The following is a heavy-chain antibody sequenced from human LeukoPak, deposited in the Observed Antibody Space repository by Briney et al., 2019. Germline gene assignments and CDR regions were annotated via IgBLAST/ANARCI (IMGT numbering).Heavy chain of an antibody. D-gene: IGHD6-13*01. Sequence: MPSETLSLTCTVSGGSISSYYWSWIRQPAGKGLEWIGRIYSSANTDYNPSLKSRATLSVDTSKNQFSLKLSSVTAADTAVYYCARDKYSTSWYPGRDYYYYMDVWGKGTTVTISS. CDR1: GGSISSYY. J-gene: IGHJ6*03. V-gene: IGHV4-4*07. CDR2: IYSSANT. CDR3: ARDKYSTSWYPGRDYYYYMDV.